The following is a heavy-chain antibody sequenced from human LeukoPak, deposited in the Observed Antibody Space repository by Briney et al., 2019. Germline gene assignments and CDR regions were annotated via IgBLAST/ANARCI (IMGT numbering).Heavy chain of an antibody. CDR1: GYTFTSNY. V-gene: IGHV1-46*01. CDR3: ARDCSSTRCQGPVFDN. CDR2: IHPSGGNA. D-gene: IGHD2-2*01. J-gene: IGHJ4*02. Sequence: ASVKVSCKASGYTFTSNYMHWVRQAPGQGLEWMGIIHPSGGNANYAQKFQGRVAMTRDTSTSTVYMELSSLRSEDTAIYYCARDCSSTRCQGPVFDNWGQGTLVTVSS.